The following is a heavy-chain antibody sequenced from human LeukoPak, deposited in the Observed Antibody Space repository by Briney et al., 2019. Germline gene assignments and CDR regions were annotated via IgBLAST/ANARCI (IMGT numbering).Heavy chain of an antibody. CDR3: AKDLLRSPYVVVVAATSD. J-gene: IGHJ4*02. Sequence: GGSLRLSCAASGFTFSSYAMSWVRQAPGKGLEWVSAISGSGGSTYYADSVKGRFTISRDNSKNSLYLQMNSLRAEDTAVYYCAKDLLRSPYVVVVAATSDWGQGTLVTVSS. D-gene: IGHD2-15*01. CDR2: ISGSGGST. CDR1: GFTFSSYA. V-gene: IGHV3-23*01.